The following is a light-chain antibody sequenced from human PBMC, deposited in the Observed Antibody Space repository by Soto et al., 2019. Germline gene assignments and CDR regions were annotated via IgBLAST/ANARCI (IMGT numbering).Light chain of an antibody. CDR3: ASWDVSLNAWV. Sequence: QSVLTQPPSASGTPGQRVTISCSGSSSNIGSNAVNWYQQLPGTAPKLLIYTFAQRPSVVPDRVSGSKSGTSASLAISGLQSEDESDYYCASWDVSLNAWVFGGGTKLTVL. V-gene: IGLV1-44*01. CDR2: TFA. J-gene: IGLJ3*02. CDR1: SSNIGSNA.